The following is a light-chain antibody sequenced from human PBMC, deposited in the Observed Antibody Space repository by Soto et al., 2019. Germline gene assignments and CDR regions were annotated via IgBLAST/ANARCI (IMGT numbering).Light chain of an antibody. CDR1: QSVSSSY. V-gene: IGKV3-20*01. CDR3: QQYSSSLFT. CDR2: GAS. J-gene: IGKJ3*01. Sequence: EIVLTQSPGTLSLSSGERATLSCRASQSVSSSYLAWYQQKPGQAPRLLIYGASSRATGIPDRFSGSGSGTAFTLTISRLEPEDFALYYCQQYSSSLFTFGPGTKVDIK.